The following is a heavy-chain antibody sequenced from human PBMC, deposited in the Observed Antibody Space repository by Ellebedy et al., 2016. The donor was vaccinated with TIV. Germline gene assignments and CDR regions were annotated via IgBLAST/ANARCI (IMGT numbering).Heavy chain of an antibody. D-gene: IGHD6-13*01. CDR3: ARLGVIAAAGASDY. CDR2: ISYSGDPM. J-gene: IGHJ4*02. Sequence: GESLKISCAASGFTFSGYYMSWFRQAPGKGPEWVSYISYSGDPMYYADSVKGRFTTSRDNAGNSLYLQMNSLRAEDTAVYYCARLGVIAAAGASDYWGQGTLVIVSS. CDR1: GFTFSGYY. V-gene: IGHV3-11*01.